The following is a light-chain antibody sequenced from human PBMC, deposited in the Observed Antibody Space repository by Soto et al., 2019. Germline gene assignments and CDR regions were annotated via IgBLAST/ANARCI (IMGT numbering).Light chain of an antibody. V-gene: IGKV3-20*01. Sequence: EIVLTQSPGTLSLSPGERATLSCRANQSVSSGYLAWYQQKPGQAPRLLIYGASSRATGIPDRFSGSGSGTDFTLTISGLEPEDFAVYYCQQYVTSPLTFGGGTKVEIK. CDR2: GAS. CDR3: QQYVTSPLT. J-gene: IGKJ4*01. CDR1: QSVSSGY.